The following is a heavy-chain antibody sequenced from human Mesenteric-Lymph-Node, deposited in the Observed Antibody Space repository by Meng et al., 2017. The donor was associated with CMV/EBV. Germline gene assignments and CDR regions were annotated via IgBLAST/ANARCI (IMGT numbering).Heavy chain of an antibody. CDR2: ISYDSSNI. J-gene: IGHJ4*02. D-gene: IGHD3-22*01. CDR1: GFSFSRYA. CDR3: AKDTHYYDSSGYWED. Sequence: GGSLRLSCAASGFSFSRYAMHWVRQAPGKGLEWVAFISYDSSNIYYADSVKGRFTISRDTSKNTLYLQMNSLRAEDTAVYYCAKDTHYYDSSGYWEDWGQGTLVTVSS. V-gene: IGHV3-30-3*01.